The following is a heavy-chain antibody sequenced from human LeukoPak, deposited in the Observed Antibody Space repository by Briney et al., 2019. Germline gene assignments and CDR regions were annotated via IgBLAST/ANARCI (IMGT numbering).Heavy chain of an antibody. J-gene: IGHJ2*01. CDR3: AKCRQLLQYSSSSSTWYFDL. CDR2: ISGSGGST. V-gene: IGHV3-23*01. D-gene: IGHD6-6*01. Sequence: GGSLRLSCAASGFTFSSYTMSWVRQAPGKGLEWVSAISGSGGSTYYADSVKGRFTISRDNSKITLYLQMNSLRAEDTAVYYCAKCRQLLQYSSSSSTWYFDLWGRGTLVTVSS. CDR1: GFTFSSYT.